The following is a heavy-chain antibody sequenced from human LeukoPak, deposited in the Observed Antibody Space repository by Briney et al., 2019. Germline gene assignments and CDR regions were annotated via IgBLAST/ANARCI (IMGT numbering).Heavy chain of an antibody. D-gene: IGHD6-19*01. CDR3: ARPRYSSGWYAALDY. Sequence: TPSETLSLTCAVYGGSFSGYYWSWIRQPPGKGLEWIREINHSGSTNYNPSLKSRVTISVDTSKNQFSLKLSSVTAADTAVYYCARPRYSSGWYAALDYWGQGTLVTVSS. J-gene: IGHJ4*02. CDR1: GGSFSGYY. CDR2: INHSGST. V-gene: IGHV4-34*01.